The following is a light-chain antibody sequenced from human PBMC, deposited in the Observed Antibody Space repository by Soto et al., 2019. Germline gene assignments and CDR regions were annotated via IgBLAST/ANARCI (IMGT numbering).Light chain of an antibody. CDR2: DVS. J-gene: IGLJ1*01. Sequence: QSVLTQPASGSGSPGQSITISCTGTSSDIGVYNYVSWYQQHPGKAPKLMIFDVSHRPSGVSDRFSGSKSGNTASLTISGLQAEDEPDFYCASYTSSNTYVFGTGTKLTLL. V-gene: IGLV2-14*01. CDR3: ASYTSSNTYV. CDR1: SSDIGVYNY.